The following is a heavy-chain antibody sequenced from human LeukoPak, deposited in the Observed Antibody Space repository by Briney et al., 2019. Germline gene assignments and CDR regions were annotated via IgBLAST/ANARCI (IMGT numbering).Heavy chain of an antibody. J-gene: IGHJ5*02. CDR1: GSSLSSYY. Sequence: KSSETLSLTCTVSGSSLSSYYFSWIRQSPGKGLEWIAYINYSGSASYNPSLKSRVTMSVDTSKQFSLSLSSVTAADTAVYYCARRLGIAAAGAWFDPWGQGTLVTVSS. CDR2: INYSGSA. D-gene: IGHD6-13*01. V-gene: IGHV4-59*08. CDR3: ARRLGIAAAGAWFDP.